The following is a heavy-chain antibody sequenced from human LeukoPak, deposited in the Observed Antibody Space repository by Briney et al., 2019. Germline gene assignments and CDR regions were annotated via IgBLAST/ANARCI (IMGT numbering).Heavy chain of an antibody. CDR3: ARGLGSSYPLYYFDY. CDR2: IIPIFGTA. Sequence: GASVKVSCKASGGTFSSYAISWVRQAPGQGLEWMGGIIPIFGTANYAQKFQGRVTITADKSTSTAYMELSSLRSEDTAVYYCARGLGSSYPLYYFDYWGQGTLVTVSS. CDR1: GGTFSSYA. D-gene: IGHD6-13*01. V-gene: IGHV1-69*06. J-gene: IGHJ4*02.